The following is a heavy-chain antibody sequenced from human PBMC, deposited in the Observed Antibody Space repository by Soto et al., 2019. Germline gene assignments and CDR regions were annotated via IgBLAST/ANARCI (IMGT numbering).Heavy chain of an antibody. V-gene: IGHV1-24*01. Sequence: ASVKVSCKVSGYTLTELSMHWVRQAPGKGLEWMGGFDPEDGETIYAQKFQGRVTMTEDTSTDTAYMELSSLRSEDTAVYYCATFPSSLSERYYYYYGMDVWGQGTTVTVSS. CDR3: ATFPSSLSERYYYYYGMDV. J-gene: IGHJ6*02. D-gene: IGHD6-25*01. CDR2: FDPEDGET. CDR1: GYTLTELS.